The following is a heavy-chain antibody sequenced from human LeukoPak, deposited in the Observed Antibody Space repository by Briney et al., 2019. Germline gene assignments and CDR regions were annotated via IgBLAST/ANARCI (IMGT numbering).Heavy chain of an antibody. CDR2: ISHSGST. J-gene: IGHJ6*02. CDR1: GGSFSDYF. D-gene: IGHD3-3*01. V-gene: IGHV4-34*01. CDR3: ARDEAIFGAGYYYGMDV. Sequence: SETLSLTCAVYGGSFSDYFWSWIRQPPGKGLEWIGEISHSGSTTYNPSLRSRVTISGDASKKQFSLKLSSVTAADTAMYYCARDEAIFGAGYYYGMDVWGQGTTVTVSS.